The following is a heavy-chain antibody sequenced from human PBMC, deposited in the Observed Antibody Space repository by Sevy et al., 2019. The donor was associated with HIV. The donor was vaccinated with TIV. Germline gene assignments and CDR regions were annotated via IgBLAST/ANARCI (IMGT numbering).Heavy chain of an antibody. J-gene: IGHJ4*02. Sequence: SETLSLTCTVSGGSISSGGYYWSWIRQHPGKGLEWIGYIYYSGSTYYNPSLKSRVTISVDTSKNQFSLKLSSVTAADTAVYYCARGGRYSYGLDYWGQGTLVTVSS. CDR3: ARGGRYSYGLDY. V-gene: IGHV4-31*03. CDR1: GGSISSGGYY. D-gene: IGHD5-18*01. CDR2: IYYSGST.